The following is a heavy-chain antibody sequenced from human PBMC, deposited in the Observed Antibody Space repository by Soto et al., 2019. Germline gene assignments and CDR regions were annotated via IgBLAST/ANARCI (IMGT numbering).Heavy chain of an antibody. V-gene: IGHV4-31*03. Sequence: QVQLQESGPGLVKASQTLSLICNVSGESISSGGYYWSWIRHHPGKGLEWIGYIYDTASAYYNPSLKSRVTISMDTSKNHFAMKLSSVTAADTVVYYCARASSSSSAADHWGQGTLITVSS. CDR3: ARASSSSSAADH. CDR2: IYDTASA. J-gene: IGHJ4*02. D-gene: IGHD6-6*01. CDR1: GESISSGGYY.